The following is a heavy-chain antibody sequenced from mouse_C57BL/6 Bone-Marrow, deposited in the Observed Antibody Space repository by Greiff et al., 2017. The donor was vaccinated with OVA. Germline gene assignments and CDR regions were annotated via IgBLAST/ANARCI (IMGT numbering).Heavy chain of an antibody. CDR2: IYPGSGST. CDR3: ASTVVAPRWYFDV. D-gene: IGHD1-1*01. V-gene: IGHV1-55*01. J-gene: IGHJ1*03. Sequence: QVHVKQSGAELVKPGASVKMSCKASGYTFTSYWITWVKQRPGQGLEWIGDIYPGSGSTNYNEKFKSKATLTVDTSSSTAYMQLSSLTSEDSAVYYCASTVVAPRWYFDVWGTGTTVTVSS. CDR1: GYTFTSYW.